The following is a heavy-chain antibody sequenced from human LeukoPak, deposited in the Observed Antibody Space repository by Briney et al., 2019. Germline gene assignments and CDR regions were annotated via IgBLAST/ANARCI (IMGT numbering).Heavy chain of an antibody. CDR1: GYTFTSYD. Sequence: ASVKVSCKASGYTFTSYDINWVRQATGQGLEWMGWMNPNSGNTGYAQKFQGRVTMTRNTSISTAYMELSSLRSEGTAVYYCARGPTGFWSGYYKWVRSLWFDPWGQGTLVTVSS. V-gene: IGHV1-8*01. CDR2: MNPNSGNT. D-gene: IGHD3-3*01. CDR3: ARGPTGFWSGYYKWVRSLWFDP. J-gene: IGHJ5*02.